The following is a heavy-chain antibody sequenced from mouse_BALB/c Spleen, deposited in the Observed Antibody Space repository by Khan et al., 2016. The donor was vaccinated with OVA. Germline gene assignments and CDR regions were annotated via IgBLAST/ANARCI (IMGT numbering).Heavy chain of an antibody. Sequence: QVQLKQSGPGLVAPSQSLSITCTVSGFSLTSYGVGWVRQPPGKGLEWLGVIWGDGSTNYHSALISRLNINKDNSKRQVFLKLNSLQTDDTATYYCALYYDGRAWFAYWGQGTLVTVSA. CDR1: GFSLTSYG. J-gene: IGHJ3*01. CDR3: ALYYDGRAWFAY. V-gene: IGHV2-3*01. D-gene: IGHD1-1*01. CDR2: IWGDGST.